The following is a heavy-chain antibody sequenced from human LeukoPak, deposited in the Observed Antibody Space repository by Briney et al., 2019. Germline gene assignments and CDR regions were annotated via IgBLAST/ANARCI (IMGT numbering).Heavy chain of an antibody. CDR3: ARQSRHDFWSGYRRLYYYYMDV. V-gene: IGHV1-8*03. Sequence: GASVKVSCKASGYTFTSYDINWVRQATGQGLEWMGWMNPNSGNTGYAQKFQGRVTITRNTSISTAYMELSSLRSEDTAVYYCARQSRHDFWSGYRRLYYYYMDVWGKGTTVTVSS. CDR2: MNPNSGNT. CDR1: GYTFTSYD. J-gene: IGHJ6*03. D-gene: IGHD3-3*01.